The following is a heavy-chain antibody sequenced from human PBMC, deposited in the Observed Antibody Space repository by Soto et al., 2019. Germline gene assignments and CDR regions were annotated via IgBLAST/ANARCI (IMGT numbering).Heavy chain of an antibody. CDR3: ARDSSSWISRYGMDV. CDR1: GYTFTSYA. V-gene: IGHV1-3*01. Sequence: QVQLVQSGAEVKKPGASVKVSCKASGYTFTSYAMHWVRQAPGQRLEWMGWINAGNGNTKYSQKFQGRVTITRDTSASTAYMELSSLRSEDTAVYYCARDSSSWISRYGMDVWGQGTTVTVSS. CDR2: INAGNGNT. J-gene: IGHJ6*02. D-gene: IGHD6-13*01.